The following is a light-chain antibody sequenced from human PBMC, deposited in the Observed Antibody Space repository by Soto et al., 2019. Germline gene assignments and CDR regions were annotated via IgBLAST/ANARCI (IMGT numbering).Light chain of an antibody. Sequence: QSALTQPPSASGSPGQSVTISCTGTSSDVGTYDYVSWYQQHPGKAPKLIIYEVSKRPSGVPDRFSGSKSGNTASLTVSGLRTEDEADYYCSSHAAGGVFGGGTQLTVL. V-gene: IGLV2-8*01. CDR2: EVS. CDR3: SSHAAGGV. J-gene: IGLJ3*02. CDR1: SSDVGTYDY.